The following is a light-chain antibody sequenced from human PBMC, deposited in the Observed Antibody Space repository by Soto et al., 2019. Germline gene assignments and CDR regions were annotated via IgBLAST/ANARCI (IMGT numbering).Light chain of an antibody. Sequence: DIQMTQSPSSLSASVGDRVTITCRASQGISSYLAWYQQKPGKAPKLLIYAASTLQSGVPSRFSGSGSGTDFTLTISSLQPEDVATYYCQQLNSYPITLGQGTRLEIK. J-gene: IGKJ5*01. V-gene: IGKV1-9*01. CDR1: QGISSY. CDR2: AAS. CDR3: QQLNSYPIT.